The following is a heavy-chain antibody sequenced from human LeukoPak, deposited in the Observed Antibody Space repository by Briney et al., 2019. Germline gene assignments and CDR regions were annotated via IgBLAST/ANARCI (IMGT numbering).Heavy chain of an antibody. V-gene: IGHV3-23*01. Sequence: QPGGSLRLSCAASGFTFSSYAASWVPQAPGKGLEWVSVFSGSGGTTQYADPVKGRFPISRDNSKNQLYLQMNSLRGEDTAVYYCAKDGQVNQPDRLFTDWGQGNMVIVSS. CDR2: FSGSGGTT. D-gene: IGHD1-14*01. CDR1: GFTFSSYA. CDR3: AKDGQVNQPDRLFTD. J-gene: IGHJ4*02.